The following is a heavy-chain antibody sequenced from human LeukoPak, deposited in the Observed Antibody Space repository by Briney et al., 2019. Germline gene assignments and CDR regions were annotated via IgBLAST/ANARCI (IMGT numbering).Heavy chain of an antibody. CDR1: DYSISNAYY. Sequence: PSETLSHTCAVSDYSISNAYYWGWIRQPPGKGLEWIGSISHGGSTHYNASLKSRVTISLEASKNQFSLRLSSVTAADTAVYYCARQADVPSSIGYFDFWGQGAPVTVSS. J-gene: IGHJ4*02. CDR3: ARQADVPSSIGYFDF. V-gene: IGHV4-38-2*01. D-gene: IGHD2/OR15-2a*01. CDR2: ISHGGST.